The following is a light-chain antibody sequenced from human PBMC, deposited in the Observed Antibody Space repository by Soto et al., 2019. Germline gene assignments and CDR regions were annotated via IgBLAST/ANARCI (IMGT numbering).Light chain of an antibody. V-gene: IGLV2-14*01. CDR3: CSYTTSNTSQIV. J-gene: IGLJ1*01. CDR2: DVS. CDR1: SSDVGGYNY. Sequence: QSVLTQPACVSGSPGQSITISCTGTSSDVGGYNYVSWYQQHPGKAPKFMIYDVSNRPSGVSNRFSGSKSGNTASLTISGLQAEDEADYYCCSYTTSNTSQIVFGTGTKLTVL.